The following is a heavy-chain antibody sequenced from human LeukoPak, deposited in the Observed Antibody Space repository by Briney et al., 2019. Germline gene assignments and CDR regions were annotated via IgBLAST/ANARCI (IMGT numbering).Heavy chain of an antibody. CDR1: GGSISSSSYY. V-gene: IGHV4-39*01. CDR3: ARHDLWVCYDP. J-gene: IGHJ5*02. D-gene: IGHD3/OR15-3a*01. CDR2: IYYSGST. Sequence: PPETLSLTCTVSGGSISSSSYYWGWIRQPPGKGLEWIGSIYYSGSTYYNPSLKSRVTISVDTSKNQFSLKLSSVTAADTAVYYCARHDLWVCYDPWGQGTLVTVSS.